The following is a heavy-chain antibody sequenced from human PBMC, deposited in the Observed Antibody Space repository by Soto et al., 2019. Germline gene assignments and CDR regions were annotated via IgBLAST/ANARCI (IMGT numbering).Heavy chain of an antibody. Sequence: QLQLQESGPGLVKPSETLSPPCTVSDASIRSSSYYWGWVRQPPGKGLEWIGLSHYRGSTFYNSSLKSRVTITVDTSKNQFSLRLISVTSADTAVYYFERLKSDYDSFYYWGEGTMVIVSS. V-gene: IGHV4-39*01. CDR3: ERLKSDYDSFYY. CDR2: SHYRGST. CDR1: DASIRSSSYY. J-gene: IGHJ4*02. D-gene: IGHD5-12*01.